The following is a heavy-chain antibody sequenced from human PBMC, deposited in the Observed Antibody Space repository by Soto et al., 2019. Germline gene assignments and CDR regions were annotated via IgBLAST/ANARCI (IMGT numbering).Heavy chain of an antibody. CDR3: ASDCSSTSCPTIYYGMDV. J-gene: IGHJ6*02. Sequence: GSLILSCAASGFTFSSSAMSLVGQAPGTGLEWVSASSGVDGSTYYADSVKGRVTISRDDSKSTLYLQMNSLTPEDTAVYYCASDCSSTSCPTIYYGMDVWGQGTTVTVSS. CDR2: SSGVDGST. CDR1: GFTFSSSA. D-gene: IGHD2-2*01. V-gene: IGHV3-23*01.